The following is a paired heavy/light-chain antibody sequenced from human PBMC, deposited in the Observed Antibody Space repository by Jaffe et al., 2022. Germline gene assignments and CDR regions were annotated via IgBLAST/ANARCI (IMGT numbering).Light chain of an antibody. CDR2: GAS. V-gene: IGKV3-20*01. CDR3: QQYHNSPPIT. CDR1: QTISINY. Sequence: EIVLTQSPGTLSLSPGERATLSCRASQTISINYLAWYQQKPGQAPRLLIYGASSRATGTPDRFSVSGSGADFTLTISRLEPEDFAVYYCQQYHNSPPITFGQGTRLEIK. J-gene: IGKJ5*01.
Heavy chain of an antibody. CDR2: VTGSDAIT. D-gene: IGHD6-19*01. J-gene: IGHJ4*02. CDR3: VKEGSGWLRGYFDY. Sequence: EVQLLESGGGLVQPGGSLRLSCAASGFTFNTYAMTWVRQAPGKGLEWVSTVTGSDAITYYADSVKGRFSISRDNSKNTLYLQMNSLRAEDSAIYYCVKEGSGWLRGYFDYWGQGTLVTVSS. V-gene: IGHV3-23*01. CDR1: GFTFNTYA.